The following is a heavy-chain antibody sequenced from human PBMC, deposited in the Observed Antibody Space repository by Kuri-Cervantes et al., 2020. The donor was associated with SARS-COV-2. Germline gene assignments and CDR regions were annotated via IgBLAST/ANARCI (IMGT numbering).Heavy chain of an antibody. J-gene: IGHJ6*02. CDR1: GDTFKNFA. Sequence: SVKVSCKASGDTFKNFAISWVRQAPGEGLEWLGGIIPTVDIAKYAQSFEGRVTMTADKSTSTAYMELSSLRSEDTAVYYCARDRSSVYYYDMDVWGQGTTVTVSS. V-gene: IGHV1-69*10. CDR3: ARDRSSVYYYDMDV. CDR2: IIPTVDIA. D-gene: IGHD3-16*02.